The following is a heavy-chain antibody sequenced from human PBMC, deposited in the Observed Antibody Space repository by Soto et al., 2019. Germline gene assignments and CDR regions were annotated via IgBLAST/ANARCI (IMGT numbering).Heavy chain of an antibody. CDR1: AGSISSYY. Sequence: QVQLQAAGPGLVKASETLSLTCTVSAGSISSYYWGWIRQSPGQGLEWIGYIHNSGSTNYNPSLKSRLTMSIDTSKNLLSLTLSSVTAADPAVYYCARIIRTLAWNGVDVWGQGTSVTV. D-gene: IGHD1-1*01. CDR2: IHNSGST. CDR3: ARIIRTLAWNGVDV. V-gene: IGHV4-59*01. J-gene: IGHJ6*02.